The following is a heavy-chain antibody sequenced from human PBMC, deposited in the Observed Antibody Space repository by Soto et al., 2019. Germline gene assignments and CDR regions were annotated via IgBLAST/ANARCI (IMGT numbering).Heavy chain of an antibody. Sequence: LRLSCAASGFTFSSYSMNWVRQAPGKGLEWVSSISSSSSYIYYADSVKGRFTISRDNAKNSLYLQMNSLRAEDTAMYYCAGEEVVVVPAAIRWWYYGMDVWGQGTTVTVSS. CDR1: GFTFSSYS. CDR2: ISSSSSYI. D-gene: IGHD2-2*02. J-gene: IGHJ6*02. V-gene: IGHV3-21*01. CDR3: AGEEVVVVPAAIRWWYYGMDV.